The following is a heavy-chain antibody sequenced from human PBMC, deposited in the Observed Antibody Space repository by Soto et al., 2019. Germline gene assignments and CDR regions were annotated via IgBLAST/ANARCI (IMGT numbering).Heavy chain of an antibody. Sequence: SETLSLTCTVSGGSISSSSYYWGWIRQPPGKGLEWIGSIYYSGSTYYNPSLKSRVTISVDTSNNQFSLKLSSVTAADTAVYYCARQVIGYCSSTSCYLLYMDVWGKGTTVTVSS. CDR3: ARQVIGYCSSTSCYLLYMDV. CDR2: IYYSGST. V-gene: IGHV4-39*01. D-gene: IGHD2-2*01. CDR1: GGSISSSSYY. J-gene: IGHJ6*03.